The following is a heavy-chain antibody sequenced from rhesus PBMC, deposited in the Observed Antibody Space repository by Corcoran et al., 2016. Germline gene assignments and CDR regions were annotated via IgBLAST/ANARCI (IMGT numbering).Heavy chain of an antibody. CDR2: IDWNDYR. V-gene: IGHV2S2*01. CDR3: SRQNYVDDYAYFGDFYFDS. CDR1: GFSLSTSGMR. J-gene: IGHJ4*01. Sequence: QVTLKESGPALVKPTQTLTLTCTFSGFSLSTSGMRVNWIRQPPGKALEWLARIDWNDYRYYHAHRKCRLAISKDTSQNQVCLTMTKMDPKDTATYYCSRQNYVDDYAYFGDFYFDSGGQGVLVTVSS. D-gene: IGHD3-9*01.